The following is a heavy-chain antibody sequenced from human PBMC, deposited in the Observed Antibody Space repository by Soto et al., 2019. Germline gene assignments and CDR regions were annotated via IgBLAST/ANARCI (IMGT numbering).Heavy chain of an antibody. D-gene: IGHD1-26*01. Sequence: ASVKVSCKTFGYTFSIFGITWVRQAPGQGLEWMGWISGYNGNTNFAPKFQDRVTMTTDTSTSTAYMDLRSLRSDDTAVYYCARVRFGSGCYFAFNIWGQGTMVTVSS. CDR1: GYTFSIFG. J-gene: IGHJ3*02. V-gene: IGHV1-18*01. CDR3: ARVRFGSGCYFAFNI. CDR2: ISGYNGNT.